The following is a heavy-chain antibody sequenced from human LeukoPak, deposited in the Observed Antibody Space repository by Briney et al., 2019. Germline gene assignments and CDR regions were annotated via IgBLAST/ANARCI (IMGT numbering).Heavy chain of an antibody. CDR3: ARDLTLSY. D-gene: IGHD1-14*01. Sequence: QPGRSLILSCAASGFTFNMNWVRQAPGQGLEWVSYISTSSSTIYYADSVKGRFTISRDNAKNSLYLQMNSLRDEDTAVYYCARDLTLSYWGQGTLVTVSS. CDR2: ISTSSSTI. J-gene: IGHJ4*02. CDR1: GFTFN. V-gene: IGHV3-48*02.